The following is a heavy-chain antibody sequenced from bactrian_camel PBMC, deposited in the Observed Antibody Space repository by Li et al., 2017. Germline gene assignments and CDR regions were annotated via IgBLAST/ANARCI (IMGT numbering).Heavy chain of an antibody. Sequence: LSCAAGRYTYKRNCMGWFRQRPGKEREGVAAIVLRGGHTYPNAGSTYAADAVKGRFIISQDDRKRTLYLQMGKLKPEDTAMYYCTRAVGWAEYCNGEYLLNGGYSGQGTQVTVS. CDR1: RYTYKRNC. J-gene: IGHJ6*01. CDR2: IVLRGGHTYPNAGST. CDR3: TRAVGWAEYCNGEYLLNGGY. D-gene: IGHD1*01. V-gene: IGHV3S31*01.